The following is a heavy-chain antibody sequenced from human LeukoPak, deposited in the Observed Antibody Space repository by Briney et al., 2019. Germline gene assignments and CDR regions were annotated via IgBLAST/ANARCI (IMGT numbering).Heavy chain of an antibody. J-gene: IGHJ3*02. V-gene: IGHV7-4-1*02. CDR3: ASSDGDGAFDI. CDR2: INTNTGNP. Sequence: ASVKVSCKASGYIFTSYAIHWLRQAPGQGLEWMGWINTNTGNPTYAQGFTGRFVFSLDTSVSTAYLQISSLKAEDTAVYYCASSDGDGAFDIWGQGTMVTVSS. CDR1: GYIFTSYA. D-gene: IGHD4-17*01.